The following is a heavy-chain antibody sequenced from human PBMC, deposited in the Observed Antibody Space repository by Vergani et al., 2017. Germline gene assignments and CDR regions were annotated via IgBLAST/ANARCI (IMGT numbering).Heavy chain of an antibody. V-gene: IGHV3-15*01. CDR3: AREGHYCSSTSCYEH. CDR2: IRSKNDGGTA. Sequence: EVQVVESGGGLIKPGGSLRLSCVVSGITFKNAWINWVRQAPGKGLEWIGRIRSKNDGGTADYAAPLKGRFTISRDDSKDSAFLLVNNLKTEDTAVYYCAREGHYCSSTSCYEHWGQGTLVTVSS. CDR1: GITFKNAW. D-gene: IGHD2-2*01. J-gene: IGHJ4*02.